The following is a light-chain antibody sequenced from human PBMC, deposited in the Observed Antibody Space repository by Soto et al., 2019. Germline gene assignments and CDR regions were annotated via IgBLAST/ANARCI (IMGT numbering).Light chain of an antibody. CDR2: DAS. CDR3: QQRSNWPLT. V-gene: IGKV3-11*01. J-gene: IGKJ5*01. CDR1: QSAGNF. Sequence: EIVMTQSPATLSVSPWETASLSCRASQSAGNFLAWYQQKPGQAPNLLIYDASNRATGIPARFSGSGSGTDFTLTISSLEPEDFAVYYCQQRSNWPLTFGQGTRLEIK.